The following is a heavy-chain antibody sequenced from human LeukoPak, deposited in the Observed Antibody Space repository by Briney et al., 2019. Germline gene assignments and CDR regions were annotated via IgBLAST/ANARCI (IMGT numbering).Heavy chain of an antibody. CDR3: ARDDGFSCYSY. J-gene: IGHJ4*02. V-gene: IGHV3-33*01. Sequence: PGGSLRLSCAASGFTFSSYGMHWVRQAPGKGLEWVAVIWYDGSNKYYADSVKGRFTISRDNSKNTLYLQMNSLTVEDTAVYYCARDDGFSCYSYWGQGTLVTVSS. CDR2: IWYDGSNK. D-gene: IGHD3/OR15-3a*01. CDR1: GFTFSSYG.